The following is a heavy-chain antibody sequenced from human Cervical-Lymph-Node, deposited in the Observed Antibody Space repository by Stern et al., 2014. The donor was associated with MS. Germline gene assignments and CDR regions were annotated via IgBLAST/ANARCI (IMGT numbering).Heavy chain of an antibody. Sequence: QLQLQESGPGLVKPSQTLSLTCTVSGGSISSGGYYWSWIRQHPGKGLEGLGYIYYSGSTYYNPSHKSRVTISVDTSKNQFSLKLSSVTAADTAVYYCAAELGGSYYFDYWGQGTLVTVSS. CDR1: GGSISSGGYY. J-gene: IGHJ4*02. CDR3: AAELGGSYYFDY. D-gene: IGHD1-26*01. V-gene: IGHV4-31*03. CDR2: IYYSGST.